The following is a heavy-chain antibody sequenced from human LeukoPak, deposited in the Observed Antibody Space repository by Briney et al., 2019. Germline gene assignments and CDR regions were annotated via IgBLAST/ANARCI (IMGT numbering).Heavy chain of an antibody. D-gene: IGHD3-22*01. CDR1: GGPFSGYY. CDR2: INNSGST. J-gene: IGHJ5*02. Sequence: SDTLSLTCAVYGGPFSGYYWSWIRQPPGKGLEWIGEINNSGSTNYNSSLKSRVTISVDTSKNQFSLKPSSVTAADTAVYYCARVLDSSGYYYGFDPWGQGTLVTVSS. V-gene: IGHV4-34*01. CDR3: ARVLDSSGYYYGFDP.